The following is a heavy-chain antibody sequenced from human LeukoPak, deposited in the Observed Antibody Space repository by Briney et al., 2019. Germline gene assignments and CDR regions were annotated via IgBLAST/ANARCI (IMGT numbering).Heavy chain of an antibody. CDR3: TGSGPLYDY. V-gene: IGHV3-73*01. CDR1: GFTFSGSA. Sequence: GGSLRLSCAASGFTFSGSAMHWVRQASGKGLEWVGRIRSKANSYATAYAASVKGRFTISRDDSKNTAYLQMNSPKTEDPAVYYGTGSGPLYDYWGQGTLVTVSS. J-gene: IGHJ4*02. D-gene: IGHD3-3*01. CDR2: IRSKANSYAT.